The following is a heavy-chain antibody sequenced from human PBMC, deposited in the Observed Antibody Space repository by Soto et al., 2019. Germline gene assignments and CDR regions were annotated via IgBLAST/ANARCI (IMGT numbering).Heavy chain of an antibody. V-gene: IGHV4-39*01. CDR1: GGSISSSSYY. Sequence: QLQLQESGPGLVKPSETLSLTCTVSGGSISSSSYYWGWIRQPPGKGLEWIGSIYYSGSTYYNPSLKSRVTIAVDTSKNPCSLKLSSVTAADTSVYYCARHVVVAAADFDYGGQGNLVTDSS. CDR2: IYYSGST. CDR3: ARHVVVAAADFDY. D-gene: IGHD2-15*01. J-gene: IGHJ4*02.